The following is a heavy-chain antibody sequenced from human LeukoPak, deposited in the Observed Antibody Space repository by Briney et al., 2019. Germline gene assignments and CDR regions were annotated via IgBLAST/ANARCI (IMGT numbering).Heavy chain of an antibody. CDR3: ARALNPLPGTYYFDY. Sequence: PSETLSLTCTVSGASINSHYWSWIRQPAGKGLEWIGRVYISGSTNYNSSLQSRVTMSVDTSKNQFSLKLTSVTAADTAVYYCARALNPLPGTYYFDYWGQGTLVTVSS. CDR1: GASINSHY. V-gene: IGHV4-4*07. J-gene: IGHJ4*02. CDR2: VYISGST. D-gene: IGHD2-15*01.